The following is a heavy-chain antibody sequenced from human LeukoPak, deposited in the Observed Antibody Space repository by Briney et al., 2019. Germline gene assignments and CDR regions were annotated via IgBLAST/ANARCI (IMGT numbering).Heavy chain of an antibody. CDR1: GYTFTNYD. J-gene: IGHJ4*02. CDR2: MNPKSANT. V-gene: IGHV1-8*02. D-gene: IGHD6-13*01. Sequence: ASVTVSFKASGYTFTNYDINWVRQAPGQGLAWMGWMNPKSANTGYAQKFQGRVTMTRNTSISTAYMEVTSLRSEDTAVYYCARGPPESSSSDYWGQGTLVTVSS. CDR3: ARGPPESSSSDY.